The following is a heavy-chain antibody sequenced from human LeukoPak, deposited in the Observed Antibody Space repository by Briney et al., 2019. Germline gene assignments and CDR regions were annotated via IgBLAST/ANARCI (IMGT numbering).Heavy chain of an antibody. Sequence: PGGSLRLSCAASGFTFSSYWMSWVRQAPGKGLGWVANIKQDGSEKYYVDSLKGRFTISRDNAKNSLYLQMNSLRAEDTAVYYCARVRNDILTGSNWFDPWGEGTLVTVSS. CDR1: GFTFSSYW. V-gene: IGHV3-7*01. CDR3: ARVRNDILTGSNWFDP. J-gene: IGHJ5*02. D-gene: IGHD3-9*01. CDR2: IKQDGSEK.